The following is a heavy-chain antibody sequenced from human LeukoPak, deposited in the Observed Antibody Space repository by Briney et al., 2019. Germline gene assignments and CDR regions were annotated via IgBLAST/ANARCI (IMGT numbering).Heavy chain of an antibody. Sequence: GASVKVSCKASGGTFSSYAISWVRQAPGQGLEWMGGIIPIFGTANHAQKFQGRVTITADESTSTAYMELSSLRSEDTAVYYCARNSLYSSSWSYYFDYWGQGTLVTVSS. CDR1: GGTFSSYA. V-gene: IGHV1-69*13. CDR3: ARNSLYSSSWSYYFDY. CDR2: IIPIFGTA. D-gene: IGHD6-13*01. J-gene: IGHJ4*02.